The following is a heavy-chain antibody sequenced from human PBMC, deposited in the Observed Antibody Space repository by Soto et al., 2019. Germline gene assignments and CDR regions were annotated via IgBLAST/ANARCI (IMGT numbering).Heavy chain of an antibody. D-gene: IGHD2-2*01. Sequence: PRESLKISCKGSGYSFTSYWISWVRQMPGKGLEWMGRIDPSDSYTNYSPSFQGHVTISADKSISTAYLQWSSLKASDTAMYYCARWQYCSSTSCTDYYYYGMDVWGQGTTVTVSS. V-gene: IGHV5-10-1*01. J-gene: IGHJ6*02. CDR1: GYSFTSYW. CDR3: ARWQYCSSTSCTDYYYYGMDV. CDR2: IDPSDSYT.